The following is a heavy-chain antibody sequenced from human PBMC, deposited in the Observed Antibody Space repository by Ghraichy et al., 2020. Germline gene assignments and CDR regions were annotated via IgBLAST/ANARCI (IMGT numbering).Heavy chain of an antibody. Sequence: SGPTLVKPTQTLTLTCTFSGFSLSTSGVCVSWIRQPPGKALEWLARIDWDDDKYYSTSLKTRLTISKDTSKNQVVLTMTNMDPVDTATYYCARIQSEAAAGTLLPNYYYYYGMDVWGQGTTVTVSS. V-gene: IGHV2-70*11. D-gene: IGHD6-13*01. J-gene: IGHJ6*02. CDR1: GFSLSTSGVC. CDR2: IDWDDDK. CDR3: ARIQSEAAAGTLLPNYYYYYGMDV.